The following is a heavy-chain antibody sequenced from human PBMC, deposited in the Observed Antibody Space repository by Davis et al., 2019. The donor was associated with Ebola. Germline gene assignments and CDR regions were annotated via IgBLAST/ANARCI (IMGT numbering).Heavy chain of an antibody. J-gene: IGHJ6*02. Sequence: GESLKISCAASGFTFRSYWMSWARQAPGKGLEWVAKIKEDGSEKLEVDSVKGRFTISRDNAKDSLYLQMNSLRAEDTAVYYCARGSRNMDVWGQGTTVTVSS. CDR1: GFTFRSYW. CDR3: ARGSRNMDV. V-gene: IGHV3-7*03. CDR2: IKEDGSEK.